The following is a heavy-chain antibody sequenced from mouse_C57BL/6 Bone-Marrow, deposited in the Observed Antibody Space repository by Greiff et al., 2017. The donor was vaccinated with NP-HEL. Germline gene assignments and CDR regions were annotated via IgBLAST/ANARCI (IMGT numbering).Heavy chain of an antibody. D-gene: IGHD1-2*01. CDR2: ISSGGSYT. CDR3: ARPAGYAMDY. J-gene: IGHJ4*01. Sequence: EVKLVESGGDLVKPGGSLKLSCAASGFTFSSYGMSWVRQTPDKRLEWVATISSGGSYTYYPDSVKGRFTISRDNAKNTLYLQMSSLKSEDTAMYYCARPAGYAMDYWGQGTSVTVSS. CDR1: GFTFSSYG. V-gene: IGHV5-6*01.